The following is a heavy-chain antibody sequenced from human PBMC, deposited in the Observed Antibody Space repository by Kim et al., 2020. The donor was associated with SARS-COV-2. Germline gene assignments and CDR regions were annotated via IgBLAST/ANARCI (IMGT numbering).Heavy chain of an antibody. V-gene: IGHV1-2*06. CDR3: ARRMYGGNSVKCDY. CDR1: GYTFTGYY. D-gene: IGHD2-21*02. CDR2: INPNSGGT. J-gene: IGHJ4*02. Sequence: ASVKVSCKASGYTFTGYYMHWVRQAPGQGLEWMGRINPNSGGTNYSQKFQGRVTMTRDTSISTAYMELSRLRSDDTAMYYCARRMYGGNSVKCDYWGQGTLVTGSS.